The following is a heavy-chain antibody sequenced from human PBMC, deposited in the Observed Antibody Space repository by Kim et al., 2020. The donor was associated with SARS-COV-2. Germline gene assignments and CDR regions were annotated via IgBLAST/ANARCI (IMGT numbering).Heavy chain of an antibody. J-gene: IGHJ5*02. D-gene: IGHD4-17*01. CDR3: ARDDRKYGDRFQFDP. CDR1: GGTFSSYA. Sequence: SVKVSCKASGGTFSSYAISWVRQAPGQGLEWMGRIIPILGIANYAQKFQGRVTITADKSTSTAYMELSSLRSEDTAVYYCARDDRKYGDRFQFDPWGQGTLVTVSS. V-gene: IGHV1-69*04. CDR2: IIPILGIA.